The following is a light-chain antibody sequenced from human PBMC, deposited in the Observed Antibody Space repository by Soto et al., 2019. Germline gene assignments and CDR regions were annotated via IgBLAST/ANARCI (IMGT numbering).Light chain of an antibody. J-gene: IGKJ1*01. CDR3: QQYYSTPPT. CDR1: QSVSSSY. CDR2: GAS. Sequence: EIVLTQSPGTLSLSPGERATLSCRASQSVSSSYLAWYQQKPGQAPRLLIYGASNRATGIPDRFSGSGSGTDFTLTISRLEAEDVAVYYCQQYYSTPPTFGQGTKVEIK. V-gene: IGKV3-20*01.